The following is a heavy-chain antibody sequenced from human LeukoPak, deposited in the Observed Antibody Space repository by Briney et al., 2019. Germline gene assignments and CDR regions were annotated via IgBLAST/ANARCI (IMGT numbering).Heavy chain of an antibody. CDR1: GGSISNGDHY. Sequence: SETLSLTCTVSGGSISNGDHYWSWIRQHPGKGLEWIGHIYYSGSTYYNPSLKSRGIISVDTSKNQFSLKLSSVTAADTAVYYCARGGPTRIAARGYFDYWGQGTLVTVSS. CDR3: ARGGPTRIAARGYFDY. CDR2: IYYSGST. J-gene: IGHJ4*02. D-gene: IGHD6-13*01. V-gene: IGHV4-31*03.